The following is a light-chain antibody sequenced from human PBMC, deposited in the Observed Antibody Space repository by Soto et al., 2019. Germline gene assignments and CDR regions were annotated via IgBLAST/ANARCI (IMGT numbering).Light chain of an antibody. CDR2: DVS. Sequence: QSALTQPRSVSGSPGQSVTISCTGTSSDVGGYNFVSWYQQFPGKAPKLMIYDVSKRPSGVPDRFSGSKSGNAVSLTISGLQAEDEADYCCCSDAGSYAYVF. CDR3: CSDAGSYAYV. V-gene: IGLV2-11*01. CDR1: SSDVGGYNF. J-gene: IGLJ1*01.